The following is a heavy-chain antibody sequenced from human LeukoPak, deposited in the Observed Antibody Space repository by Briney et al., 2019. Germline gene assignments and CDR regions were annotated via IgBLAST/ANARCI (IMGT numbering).Heavy chain of an antibody. CDR3: ARGDFWSGYLHDY. CDR1: GGSISSYY. CDR2: IYYSGST. Sequence: SETLSLTCTVSGGSISSYYWSSIRQPPGKGLEWIGYIYYSGSTNYNPSLKSRVTISVDTSKNQFSLKLSSVTAADTAVYYCARGDFWSGYLHDYWGQGTLVTVSS. J-gene: IGHJ4*02. V-gene: IGHV4-59*01. D-gene: IGHD3-3*01.